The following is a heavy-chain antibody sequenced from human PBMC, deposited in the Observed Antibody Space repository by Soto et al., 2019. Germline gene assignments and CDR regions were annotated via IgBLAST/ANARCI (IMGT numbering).Heavy chain of an antibody. CDR3: ARSYAGNGRGFDP. Sequence: ASVKVSCKAIGYGFTRHYIHWVRQAPGQGLEWMGTIFPGGVNIAYAQKFQGRVTMTKDTSTNTVYMELSSLRSEDTAIYYCARSYAGNGRGFDPWGQGTLVTVSS. CDR1: GYGFTRHY. D-gene: IGHD6-13*01. J-gene: IGHJ5*02. V-gene: IGHV1-46*01. CDR2: IFPGGVNI.